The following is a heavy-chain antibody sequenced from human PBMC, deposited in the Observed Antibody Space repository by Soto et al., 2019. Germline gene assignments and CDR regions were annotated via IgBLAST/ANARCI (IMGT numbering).Heavy chain of an antibody. CDR1: GYTFTSYG. D-gene: IGHD1-20*01. CDR3: AREVYVTGNYYYYGMDV. Sequence: QVQLVQSGAEVKKPGASVKVSCKASGYTFTSYGISWVRQAPGQGLEWMGWISAYNGNTNYAQKLQGRVTMTTDTSTSTAYMELRSLRSDDTAVYYCAREVYVTGNYYYYGMDVWGQGTTVTASS. J-gene: IGHJ6*02. CDR2: ISAYNGNT. V-gene: IGHV1-18*01.